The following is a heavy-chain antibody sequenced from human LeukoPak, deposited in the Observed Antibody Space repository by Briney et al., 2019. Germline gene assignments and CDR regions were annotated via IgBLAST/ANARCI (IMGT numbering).Heavy chain of an antibody. D-gene: IGHD5-24*01. Sequence: SETLSLTCAVYGVSFSGYYWSWIRQPPGKGLEWIGEINHSGSTNYNPSLKSRVTISVDTSKNQFSLKLSSVTAADTAVYYCARRGWLQFFDYWGQGTLVTVSS. CDR1: GVSFSGYY. J-gene: IGHJ4*02. CDR3: ARRGWLQFFDY. CDR2: INHSGST. V-gene: IGHV4-34*01.